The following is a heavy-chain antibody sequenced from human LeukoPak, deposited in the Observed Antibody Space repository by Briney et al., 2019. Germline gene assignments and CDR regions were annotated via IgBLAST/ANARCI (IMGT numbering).Heavy chain of an antibody. V-gene: IGHV3-30*03. CDR3: ARDQNSGYGFDY. CDR1: GFTFTTYG. D-gene: IGHD5-12*01. Sequence: GGSLRLSCTASGFTFTTYGLHWVRQAPGKGLEWVAVISYNGGYRHHADSVKGRFTISRDDSKNTLYLQMNSLRAEDTAVYYCARDQNSGYGFDYWGQGTLVTVSS. J-gene: IGHJ4*02. CDR2: ISYNGGYR.